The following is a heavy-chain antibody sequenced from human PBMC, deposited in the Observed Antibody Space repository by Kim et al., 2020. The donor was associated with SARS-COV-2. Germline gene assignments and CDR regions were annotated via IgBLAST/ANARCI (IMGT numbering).Heavy chain of an antibody. CDR3: ARDQVGAGFDY. CDR2: N. V-gene: IGHV6-1*01. J-gene: IGHJ4*02. Sequence: NDYAVSVKSRITINPDTSKNQFSLQLNSVTPEDTAVYYCARDQVGAGFDYWGQGTLVTVSS. D-gene: IGHD1-26*01.